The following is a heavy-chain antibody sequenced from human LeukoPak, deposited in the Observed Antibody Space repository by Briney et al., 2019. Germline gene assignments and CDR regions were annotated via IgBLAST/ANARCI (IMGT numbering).Heavy chain of an antibody. CDR2: ISSSGSTI. V-gene: IGHV3-11*01. Sequence: GGSLRLSCAASGFTFSDYYMSWIRQAPGKGLEWVSYISSSGSTIYYADSVKGRFTISRDNAKNSLYLQMNSLRAEDTAVYYCARADYGILTGYTDDYYGMDVWGQGTTVTVSS. CDR1: GFTFSDYY. J-gene: IGHJ6*02. D-gene: IGHD3-9*01. CDR3: ARADYGILTGYTDDYYGMDV.